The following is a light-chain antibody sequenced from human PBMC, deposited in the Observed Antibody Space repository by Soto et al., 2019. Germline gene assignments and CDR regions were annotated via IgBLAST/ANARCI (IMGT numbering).Light chain of an antibody. Sequence: DIQMTQSPSSLSASVGDRVTITCRASQVINNYLAWYQQKPGKVPKLLIYAASTLQSGVPSRFSGSGSGTDFTLTISSLQPEDVATYYCQQYNSYRTFGQGTKVDIK. CDR3: QQYNSYRT. CDR2: AAS. J-gene: IGKJ1*01. CDR1: QVINNY. V-gene: IGKV1-27*01.